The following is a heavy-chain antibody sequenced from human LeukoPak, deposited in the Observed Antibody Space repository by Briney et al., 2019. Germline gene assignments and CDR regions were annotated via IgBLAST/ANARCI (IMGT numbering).Heavy chain of an antibody. D-gene: IGHD3-10*01. J-gene: IGHJ4*02. Sequence: GGSLRLSCAASGFTLSSYAMSWVRQAPGKGLEWVSAISGSGGSTYYADSVKGRFTISRDNSKNTLYLQMNSLRAEDTAVYYCAKSPLLWFGETYFDYWGQGTLVTVSS. CDR3: AKSPLLWFGETYFDY. CDR1: GFTLSSYA. V-gene: IGHV3-23*01. CDR2: ISGSGGST.